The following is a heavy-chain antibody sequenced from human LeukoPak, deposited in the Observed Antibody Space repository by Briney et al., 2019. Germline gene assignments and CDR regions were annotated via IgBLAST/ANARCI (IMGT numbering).Heavy chain of an antibody. CDR1: GGTFSSYA. D-gene: IGHD2-15*01. J-gene: IGHJ5*02. Sequence: ASVKVSCKASGGTFSSYAISWVRQAPGQGLEWMGGIIPIFGTANYAQKFQGRVTMTEDTSTDTAYMELSSLRSEDTAVYYCATACSGGSCYYLWFDPWGQGTLVTVSS. CDR3: ATACSGGSCYYLWFDP. CDR2: IIPIFGTA. V-gene: IGHV1-69*06.